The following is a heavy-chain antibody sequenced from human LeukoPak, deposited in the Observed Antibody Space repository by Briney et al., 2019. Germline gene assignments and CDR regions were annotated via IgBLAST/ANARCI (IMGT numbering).Heavy chain of an antibody. CDR1: GFNFSSYS. Sequence: GVSLRLSCAASGFNFSSYSMNWVRLAQGKGPEWVSSISSSSSYIYYADSVKGRFTISTDNAKNSLYLQMNGLRAEDTAVYYCARDLIRYYHYFSAFDIWGQGTMVTVSS. CDR3: ARDLIRYYHYFSAFDI. CDR2: ISSSSSYI. V-gene: IGHV3-21*01. J-gene: IGHJ3*02. D-gene: IGHD3-16*01.